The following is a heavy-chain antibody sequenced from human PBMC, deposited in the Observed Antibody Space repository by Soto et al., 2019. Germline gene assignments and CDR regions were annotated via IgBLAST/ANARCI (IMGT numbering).Heavy chain of an antibody. Sequence: SGPTPVNPTETLTLTCSVSGFSLTDTRMGVSWIRQAPGKALEWLAHIISNDDKSYSTSLKSRLTISKDTSKSQVVLRMTNMDPVDTGRYYCARALFYSDSDGYYFEFDYWGPGTLVTVS. CDR3: ARALFYSDSDGYYFEFDY. J-gene: IGHJ4*02. CDR1: GFSLTDTRMG. D-gene: IGHD3-22*01. CDR2: IISNDDK. V-gene: IGHV2-26*01.